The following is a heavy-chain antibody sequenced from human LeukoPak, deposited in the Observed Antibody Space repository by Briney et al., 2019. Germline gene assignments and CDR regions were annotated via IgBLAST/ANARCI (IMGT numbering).Heavy chain of an antibody. D-gene: IGHD3-16*01. J-gene: IGHJ6*03. V-gene: IGHV3-33*06. CDR1: GFTFSSYG. Sequence: GRSLRLSCAASGFTFSSYGMHWVRQAPGKGLEWVAVIWYDGSNKYCADSVKGRFTISRDNSKNTLYLQMNSLRAEDTAVYYCAKDSRGGYYYYMDVWGKGTTVTVSS. CDR2: IWYDGSNK. CDR3: AKDSRGGYYYYMDV.